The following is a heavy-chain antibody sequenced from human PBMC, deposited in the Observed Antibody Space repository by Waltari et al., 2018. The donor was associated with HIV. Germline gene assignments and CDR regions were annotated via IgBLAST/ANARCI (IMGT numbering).Heavy chain of an antibody. V-gene: IGHV4-61*01. CDR2: IYYSGST. CDR3: ARDLGGDHDY. CDR1: GGSVSSGSYY. Sequence: QVQLQESGPGLVKPSETLSLTCTVSGGSVSSGSYYWSWIRQPPGKGLEWIGYIYYSGSTNYTPSRKSRVTISVDTSKNQFSLKLSSVTAADTAVYYCARDLGGDHDYWGQGTLVTVSS. J-gene: IGHJ4*02. D-gene: IGHD2-21*01.